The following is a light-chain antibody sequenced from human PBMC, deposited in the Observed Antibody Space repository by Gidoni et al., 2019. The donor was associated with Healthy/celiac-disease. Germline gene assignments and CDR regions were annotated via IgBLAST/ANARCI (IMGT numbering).Light chain of an antibody. V-gene: IGKV1-5*03. Sequence: DIQMTQSPSTLSASVGDRVTITCRASQSISSWLAWYQQKPGKAPKLLIYKASSLESGVPSRFSGSGSGTEFTLTISSLQPDDFATYYCQQYNSYSPGFTFGPXTKVDTK. J-gene: IGKJ3*01. CDR3: QQYNSYSPGFT. CDR2: KAS. CDR1: QSISSW.